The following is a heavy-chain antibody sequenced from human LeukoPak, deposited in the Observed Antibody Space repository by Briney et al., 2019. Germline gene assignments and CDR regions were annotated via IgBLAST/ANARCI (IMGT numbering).Heavy chain of an antibody. CDR1: GFTFTTYA. CDR2: ISGSGDDT. Sequence: RGSLRLSCAASGFTFTTYAMTWVRQAPGKGLEWVSAISGSGDDTYYADSVRGRFTISRDNSENTVSLQVNSLRAEDTAVYYCARLSGTSGTTSRVLHYWGQGTLVTVSS. D-gene: IGHD1-1*01. V-gene: IGHV3-23*01. J-gene: IGHJ4*02. CDR3: ARLSGTSGTTSRVLHY.